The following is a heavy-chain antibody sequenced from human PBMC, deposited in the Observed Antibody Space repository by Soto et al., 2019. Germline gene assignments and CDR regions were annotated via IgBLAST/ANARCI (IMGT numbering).Heavy chain of an antibody. CDR2: SVANSGNT. CDR1: DYPFTSYG. Sequence: QGQLVQSGPEVTKPGASVKVSCKTSDYPFTSYGLSWVRQAPGQGLEWMGWSVANSGNTIYAQKFQGRLTIYTDRSTNTGYMELRSLTSDDSALYYCARVAGYGSGNRFFDNWGQGILVTVS. D-gene: IGHD3-10*01. J-gene: IGHJ4*02. CDR3: ARVAGYGSGNRFFDN. V-gene: IGHV1-18*01.